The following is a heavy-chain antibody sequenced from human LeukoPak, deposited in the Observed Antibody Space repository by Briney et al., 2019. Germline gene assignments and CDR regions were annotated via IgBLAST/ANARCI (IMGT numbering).Heavy chain of an antibody. V-gene: IGHV1-2*02. CDR1: GYTFTGYY. J-gene: IGHJ4*02. CDR3: ARVLISKWELPRHFDY. Sequence: ASVKVSCKASGYTFTGYYIHWLRQAPGQGLEWMGWINPNSGGTNYAQKFQGRVTMTRDTSISTAYMELSRLRSDDTAVYYCARVLISKWELPRHFDYWGQGTLVTVSS. D-gene: IGHD1-26*01. CDR2: INPNSGGT.